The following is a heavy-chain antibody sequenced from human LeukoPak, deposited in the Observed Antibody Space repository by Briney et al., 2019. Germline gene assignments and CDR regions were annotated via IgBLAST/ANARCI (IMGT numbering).Heavy chain of an antibody. V-gene: IGHV3-48*03. CDR1: GFTFSSYE. CDR3: ARGDSSGWYLTPPPDY. J-gene: IGHJ4*02. D-gene: IGHD6-19*01. Sequence: PGGSLRLSCAASGFTFSSYEMNWVRQAPGKGLEWVSYISSSGSTIYYADSVKGRFTISRDNAKNSLYLQMNSLRAEDTAVYYCARGDSSGWYLTPPPDYWGQGTLVTVSS. CDR2: ISSSGSTI.